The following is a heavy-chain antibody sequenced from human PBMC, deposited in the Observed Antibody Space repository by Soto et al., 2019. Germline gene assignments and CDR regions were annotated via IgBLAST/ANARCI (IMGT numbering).Heavy chain of an antibody. Sequence: ASVKVSCKASGYSFRSYGINWVRQAPGQGLEWIGWVSGYNYNTEYAQKLQGRITVTTDTSTKTAYMELRSLRSDDTAVYYCGRSSSMLGAGWSDSWGRGTLVTVSS. J-gene: IGHJ5*01. D-gene: IGHD2-8*01. V-gene: IGHV1-18*01. CDR2: VSGYNYNT. CDR3: GRSSSMLGAGWSDS. CDR1: GYSFRSYG.